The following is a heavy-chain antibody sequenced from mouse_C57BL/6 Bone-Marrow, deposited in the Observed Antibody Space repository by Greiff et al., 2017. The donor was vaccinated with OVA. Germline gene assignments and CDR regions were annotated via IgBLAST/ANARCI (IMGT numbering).Heavy chain of an antibody. CDR3: LRQGNYYAMDY. D-gene: IGHD2-12*01. V-gene: IGHV5-17*01. CDR2: ISSGSSTI. J-gene: IGHJ4*01. Sequence: EVQLVESGGGLVKPGGSLKLSCAASGFTFSDYGMHWVRQAPEKGLEWVAYISSGSSTIYYADTVKGRFTISRDNAKNTLFLQMTSLRSEDTAMYYSLRQGNYYAMDYWGQGTSVTVSS. CDR1: GFTFSDYG.